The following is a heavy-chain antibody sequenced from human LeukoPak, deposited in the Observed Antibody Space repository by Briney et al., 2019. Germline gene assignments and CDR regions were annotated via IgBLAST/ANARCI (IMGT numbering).Heavy chain of an antibody. V-gene: IGHV5-51*01. CDR2: IYPGDSDT. Sequence: GESLEISCEGSGYSFTTYWIGWVRQMPGKGLEWMGIIYPGDSDTRYSPSFQGQVTISADNSITTAYLQWSTLKASDTAMYYCARRGFCSGANCHSNAFDIWGQGTMVTVSS. CDR1: GYSFTTYW. D-gene: IGHD2-15*01. CDR3: ARRGFCSGANCHSNAFDI. J-gene: IGHJ3*02.